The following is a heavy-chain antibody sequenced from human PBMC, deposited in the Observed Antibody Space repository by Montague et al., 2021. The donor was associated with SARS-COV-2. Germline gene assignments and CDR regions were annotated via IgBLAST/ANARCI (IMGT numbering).Heavy chain of an antibody. D-gene: IGHD4-17*01. V-gene: IGHV3-23*03. CDR1: GFTFSSYA. J-gene: IGHJ4*02. CDR3: AKENYGDYGGPSGYFDY. CDR2: IYSGGSST. Sequence: SLRLSCAASGFTFSSYAMSWVRQAPGKRLEWVSVIYSGGSSTYYADSVKGRFTISRDNSKNTLYLQMNSLRAEDTAVYYCAKENYGDYGGPSGYFDYWGQGTLVTVSS.